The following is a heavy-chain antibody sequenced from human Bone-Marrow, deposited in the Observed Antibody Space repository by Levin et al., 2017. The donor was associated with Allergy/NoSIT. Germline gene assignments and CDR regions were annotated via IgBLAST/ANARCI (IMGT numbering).Heavy chain of an antibody. J-gene: IGHJ4*02. V-gene: IGHV1-3*04. CDR3: ARVWRGAFYDYFDY. Sequence: GGSLRLSCKASGYTFSNYPIHWVRQAPGQGLEWMGSINTGNYNIRSSQKFQDRVTITRDTSASTVYMDMSSLRSEDTAIYYCARVWRGAFYDYFDYWGQGTQVAVSS. CDR2: INTGNYNI. D-gene: IGHD3-3*01. CDR1: GYTFSNYP.